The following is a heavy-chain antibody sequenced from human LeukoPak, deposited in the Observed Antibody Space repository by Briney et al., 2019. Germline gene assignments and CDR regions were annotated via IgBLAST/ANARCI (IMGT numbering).Heavy chain of an antibody. CDR1: GGSISSNSYY. CDR3: SRLSYYNYYMDV. CDR2: IYYSGNT. Sequence: SETLSLTCTVSGGSISSNSYYWAWIRQPPGKGLEWIGTIYYSGNTYYNPSLKSRVTISIDTSKNQFSLKLSSVAAADTAVYYSSRLSYYNYYMDVWGKGTTVTVSS. V-gene: IGHV4-39*01. J-gene: IGHJ6*03.